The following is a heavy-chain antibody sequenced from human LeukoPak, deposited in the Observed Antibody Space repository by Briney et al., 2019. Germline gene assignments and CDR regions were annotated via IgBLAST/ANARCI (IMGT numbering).Heavy chain of an antibody. Sequence: GGSLRLSCAASGFTFSHFWMSWVRQAPGKGLEWVAYIKKTGIETYYVDSVKGRFTITRDNTRNSLFLQMYSLRAEDTAVYFCAREDGYCSGGNCYSYFDSWGQGTLVTVSS. CDR3: AREDGYCSGGNCYSYFDS. CDR2: IKKTGIET. D-gene: IGHD2-15*01. V-gene: IGHV3-7*01. J-gene: IGHJ4*02. CDR1: GFTFSHFW.